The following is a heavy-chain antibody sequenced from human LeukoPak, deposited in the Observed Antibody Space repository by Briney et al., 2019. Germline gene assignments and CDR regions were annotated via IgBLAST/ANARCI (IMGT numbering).Heavy chain of an antibody. CDR1: GFTVSSNY. D-gene: IGHD1-26*01. V-gene: IGHV3-66*02. CDR3: ARVPGGGGSYYYYYGMDV. J-gene: IGHJ6*02. CDR2: IYSGGST. Sequence: GGSLRLSCAASGFTVSSNYMSWVRQAPGEGLGWVSVIYSGGSTYYADSVKGRVTIYRDNSKNTRSLQMTTLRAEETAVYYCARVPGGGGSYYYYYGMDVWGQGTTVTVSS.